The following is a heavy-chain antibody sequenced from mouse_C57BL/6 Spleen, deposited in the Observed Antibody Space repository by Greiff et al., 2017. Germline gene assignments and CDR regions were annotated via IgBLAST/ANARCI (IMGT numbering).Heavy chain of an antibody. CDR2: ISSGGSYT. CDR3: AITTVVDWYFDV. J-gene: IGHJ1*03. Sequence: EVQRVESGGDLVKPGGSLKLSCAASGFTFSSYGMSWVRQTPDKRLEWVATISSGGSYTYYPDSVKGRFTISRDNAKNTLYLQLSSLKSEDTAMYYCAITTVVDWYFDVWGTGTTVTVSS. CDR1: GFTFSSYG. V-gene: IGHV5-6*01. D-gene: IGHD1-1*01.